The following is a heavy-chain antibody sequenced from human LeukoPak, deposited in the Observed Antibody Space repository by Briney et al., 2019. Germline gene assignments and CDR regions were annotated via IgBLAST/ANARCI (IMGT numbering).Heavy chain of an antibody. D-gene: IGHD3-22*01. V-gene: IGHV3-23*01. CDR3: ATSIDSGGYPLGDS. J-gene: IGHJ4*02. Sequence: GGSLRLSCTGSGFAIPNDGMAWVRQAPGKGLEWISSIGAGVTGKYYAASVRGRFTISKDNSKKTVFLQMNSLRAEDTALYYCATSIDSGGYPLGDSWGQGTLVIVSS. CDR1: GFAIPNDG. CDR2: IGAGVTGK.